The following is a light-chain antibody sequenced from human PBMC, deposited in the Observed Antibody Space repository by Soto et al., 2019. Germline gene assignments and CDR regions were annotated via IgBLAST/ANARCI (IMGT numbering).Light chain of an antibody. CDR2: DVT. CDR1: SSDVGGFNY. CDR3: NSYTSSSTYV. V-gene: IGLV2-14*03. J-gene: IGLJ1*01. Sequence: SVLTRPASVSGAPGQSITLSCPGTSSDVGGFNYVSWYQQHPGKAPKLMIYDVTNRPSGVSYRFSGSKSGNTASLTISGLQAEDEADYYCNSYTSSSTYVFGTGTKVTVL.